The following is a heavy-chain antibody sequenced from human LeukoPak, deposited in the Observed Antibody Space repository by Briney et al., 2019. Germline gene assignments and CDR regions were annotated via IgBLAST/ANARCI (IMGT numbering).Heavy chain of an antibody. D-gene: IGHD3-10*01. J-gene: IGHJ4*02. Sequence: GGSLRLSCAASGFTFSRHWMRWARQAPGKGLEWVSSISSSSSYIYYADSVKGRFTISRDNAKNSLYLQMNSLRAEDTAVYYCARDYMVRGVAYFDYWGQGTLVTVSS. CDR2: ISSSSSYI. CDR1: GFTFSRHW. V-gene: IGHV3-21*01. CDR3: ARDYMVRGVAYFDY.